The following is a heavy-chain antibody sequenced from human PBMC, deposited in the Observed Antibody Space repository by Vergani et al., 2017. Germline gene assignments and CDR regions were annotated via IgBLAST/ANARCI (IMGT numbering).Heavy chain of an antibody. CDR3: AREETVTTWYCYYYMDV. CDR2: ISFDGTNE. CDR1: GFALNRHA. V-gene: IGHV3-30-3*01. Sequence: QVQLVESGGGVVQPGTSLRLSCVVSGFALNRHAMYWVRQAPGKGLEWVVGISFDGTNEYYPDSVKGRFTISRDNAKNSLYLQMNSLRAEDTAVYYCAREETVTTWYCYYYMDVWGKGTTVTVSS. J-gene: IGHJ6*03. D-gene: IGHD4-11*01.